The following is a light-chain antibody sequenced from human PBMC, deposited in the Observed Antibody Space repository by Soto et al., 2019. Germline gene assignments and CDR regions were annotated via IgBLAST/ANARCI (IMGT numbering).Light chain of an antibody. Sequence: QPVLTQPPSVSGAPGQRVTISCTGSSSNIGAGYDVHWYQQLPGTAPKLLIYVNSNRPSGVPDRFSGSKSGTSASLAITGLQAEDEADYYCQSYDSRLSGSVFGGGTKVTVL. CDR1: SSNIGAGYD. V-gene: IGLV1-40*01. CDR3: QSYDSRLSGSV. J-gene: IGLJ2*01. CDR2: VNS.